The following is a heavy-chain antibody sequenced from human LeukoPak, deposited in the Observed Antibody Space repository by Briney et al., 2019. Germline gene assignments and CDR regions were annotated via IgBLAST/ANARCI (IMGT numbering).Heavy chain of an antibody. V-gene: IGHV1-2*02. D-gene: IGHD3-3*01. Sequence: ASVKVSCKASGYTFTGYYMHWVRQAPGQGLEWMGWINPNSGGTNYAQKFQGRVTMTRDTSISTAYMERSRLRSDDTAVYYCARAWYDFWSGYYREPRPGFNYWGQGTLLTVSS. CDR2: INPNSGGT. CDR1: GYTFTGYY. J-gene: IGHJ4*02. CDR3: ARAWYDFWSGYYREPRPGFNY.